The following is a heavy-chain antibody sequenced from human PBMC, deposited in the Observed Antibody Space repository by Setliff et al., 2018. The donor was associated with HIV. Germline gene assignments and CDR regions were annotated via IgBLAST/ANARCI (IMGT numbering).Heavy chain of an antibody. V-gene: IGHV3-53*01. CDR1: GFTVSSVY. J-gene: IGHJ4*02. CDR3: ASGHYGA. Sequence: PGGSLRLSCAASGFTVSSVYMRWVRQAPGKGLEWVSVIYDDGSTYYADSVKGRFTVSRDESKNTLFLQMNSLRVEDTAVYYCASGHYGAWGQGTLVTVSS. D-gene: IGHD4-17*01. CDR2: IYDDGST.